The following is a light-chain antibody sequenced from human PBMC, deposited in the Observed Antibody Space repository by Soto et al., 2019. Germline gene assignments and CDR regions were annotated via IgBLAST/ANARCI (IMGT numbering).Light chain of an antibody. V-gene: IGKV3-20*01. CDR1: QSVSSSY. Sequence: EIVLTQSPGTLSLSPGERATLSCRASQSVSSSYLAWYQQKPGQAPRLLIYGASSRATGIPDRFSGSGSGTDFTLTISILEPEDFAVYYCQQYDTFGQGTKLEIK. J-gene: IGKJ2*01. CDR2: GAS. CDR3: QQYDT.